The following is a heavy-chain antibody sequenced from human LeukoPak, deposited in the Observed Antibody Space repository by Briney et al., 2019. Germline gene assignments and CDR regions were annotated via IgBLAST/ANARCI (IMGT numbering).Heavy chain of an antibody. V-gene: IGHV3-21*01. CDR1: GFTFSGYT. D-gene: IGHD1-1*01. Sequence: PGGSLRLSCAASGFTFSGYTMNWVRQAPGKGLEWVSSISSSSSSIYYADSVKGRFTISRDNAKNSLYLQMNSLRAEDTAVYYCARPGYNWNDVIFFDYWGQGILVTVSS. J-gene: IGHJ4*02. CDR2: ISSSSSSI. CDR3: ARPGYNWNDVIFFDY.